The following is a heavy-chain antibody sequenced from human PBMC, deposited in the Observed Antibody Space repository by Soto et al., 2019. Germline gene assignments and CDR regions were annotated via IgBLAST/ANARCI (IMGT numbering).Heavy chain of an antibody. J-gene: IGHJ4*02. CDR3: ARDRELLWFGVKSGRVD. D-gene: IGHD3-10*01. Sequence: QVQLVESGGGVVQPWRSLRLSCAASGFTFSSYGMHWVRQAPGKGLAWVAVIWYDGSNKYYADSVKGRFTISRDNSKNTLYRQMNSLRAEYTAVYYCARDRELLWFGVKSGRVDWGQGTMVTVSS. CDR2: IWYDGSNK. V-gene: IGHV3-33*01. CDR1: GFTFSSYG.